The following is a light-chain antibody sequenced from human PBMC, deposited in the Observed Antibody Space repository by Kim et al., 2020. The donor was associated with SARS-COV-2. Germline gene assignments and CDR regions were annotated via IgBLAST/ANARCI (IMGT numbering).Light chain of an antibody. CDR3: QHRSNWPPPIT. CDR2: DAS. CDR1: QSVSSF. J-gene: IGKJ5*01. Sequence: EIVLTQSPGTLSLSPGDRATLSCRASQSVSSFLAWYQQKPGQAPRLLIYDASKRATGIPARFSGSGSGTDFTLTINSLEPEDFALYFCQHRSNWPPPITFGQGTRLEIK. V-gene: IGKV3-11*01.